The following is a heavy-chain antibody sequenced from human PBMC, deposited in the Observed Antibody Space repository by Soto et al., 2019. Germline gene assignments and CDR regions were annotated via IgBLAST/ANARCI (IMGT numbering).Heavy chain of an antibody. CDR3: ARDRYYYGSGSYYPRSIDAFDI. J-gene: IGHJ3*02. V-gene: IGHV1-46*01. CDR2: INPSGGST. CDR1: ANTFTTSC. Sequence: GASLKLSCKASANTFTTSCIHWVRQAPGQGLEWMGVINPSGGSTSYAQRIQGRVTMTTDTSASTVYMELSSLRSEDTAVYYCARDRYYYGSGSYYPRSIDAFDIWGQGTMVTVSS. D-gene: IGHD3-10*01.